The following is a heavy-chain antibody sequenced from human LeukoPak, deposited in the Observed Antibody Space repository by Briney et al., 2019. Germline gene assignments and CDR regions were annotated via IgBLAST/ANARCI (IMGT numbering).Heavy chain of an antibody. D-gene: IGHD1-26*01. J-gene: IGHJ4*02. Sequence: ASVKVSCKASGYTFTSYYMHWVRQAPGQGLEWMGIINPSGGSTSYAQRFQGRVTMTRDTSTSTVYMELGSLRSEDTAVYYCARGTSRGKIDYWGQGTLVTVSS. V-gene: IGHV1-46*01. CDR3: ARGTSRGKIDY. CDR1: GYTFTSYY. CDR2: INPSGGST.